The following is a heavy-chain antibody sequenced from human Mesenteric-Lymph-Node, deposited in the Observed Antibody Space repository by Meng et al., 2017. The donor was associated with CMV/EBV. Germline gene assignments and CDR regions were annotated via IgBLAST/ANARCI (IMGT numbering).Heavy chain of an antibody. D-gene: IGHD3-10*01. CDR1: GFTFSSYE. V-gene: IGHV3-23*01. Sequence: GESLKISCAASGFTFSSYEMNWVRQAPGKGLEWVSAISGSGDSTYYADSVRGHFTISRDNSKNTLYLQMNSLRAEDTAVYYCAKGTDYYGSGSYFPEYFQHWGQGTLVTVSS. CDR3: AKGTDYYGSGSYFPEYFQH. J-gene: IGHJ1*01. CDR2: ISGSGDST.